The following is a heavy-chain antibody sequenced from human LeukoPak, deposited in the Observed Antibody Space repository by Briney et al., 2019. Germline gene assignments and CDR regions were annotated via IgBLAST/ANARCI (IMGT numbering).Heavy chain of an antibody. V-gene: IGHV1-18*01. CDR3: ARSDMSIDLWSGYEKDFNY. CDR2: ISAYNGNT. Sequence: ASVKVSCKASGYTFTSYGISWVRQAPGQGLEWMGWISAYNGNTNYAQKLQGRVTMTTDTSTSTAYMELRSLRSDDTAVYYCARSDMSIDLWSGYEKDFNYWGQGTLVTVSS. J-gene: IGHJ4*02. CDR1: GYTFTSYG. D-gene: IGHD3-3*01.